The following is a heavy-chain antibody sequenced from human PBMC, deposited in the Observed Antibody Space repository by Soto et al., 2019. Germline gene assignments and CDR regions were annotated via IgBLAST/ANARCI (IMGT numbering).Heavy chain of an antibody. V-gene: IGHV1-69*06. CDR1: GGTFSSYA. CDR3: ARDRMLQSRGGRNWFDP. Sequence: GASVKVSCKASGGTFSSYAISWVRQAPGQGLEWMGGIIPIFGTANYAQKFQGRVTITADKSTSTAYMELSSLRSEDTAVYYCARDRMLQSRGGRNWFDPWGQGTLVTVSS. D-gene: IGHD2-8*01. CDR2: IIPIFGTA. J-gene: IGHJ5*02.